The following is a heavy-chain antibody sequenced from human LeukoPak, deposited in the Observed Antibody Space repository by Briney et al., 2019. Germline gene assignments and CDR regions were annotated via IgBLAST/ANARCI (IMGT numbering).Heavy chain of an antibody. CDR2: IWYDGSNK. Sequence: AGGSLRLSCAASGFTFNNYGMHWVRQAPGKGLEWVAVIWYDGSNKYYADSVKGRFTISRDISKNTLYLQMNSLGAEDTAVYYCAKVPGIISFFDYWGQGTLVTVSS. D-gene: IGHD3-16*01. J-gene: IGHJ4*02. CDR1: GFTFNNYG. CDR3: AKVPGIISFFDY. V-gene: IGHV3-30*02.